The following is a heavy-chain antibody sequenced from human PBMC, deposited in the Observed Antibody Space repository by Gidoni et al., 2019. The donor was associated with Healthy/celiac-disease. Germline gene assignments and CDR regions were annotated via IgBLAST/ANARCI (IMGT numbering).Heavy chain of an antibody. CDR2: IYTSGST. J-gene: IGHJ5*02. CDR1: GASISSYY. D-gene: IGHD2-2*01. CDR3: ARDAVVVPAASVGPPNNWFDP. Sequence: QVQLQESGPGLVTPSATLSLPCTLPGASISSYYWRWIRQPAGKGLEWIGRIYTSGSTNYNPSLKSRVTMSVDTSKNQFSLKLSSVTAADTAVYYCARDAVVVPAASVGPPNNWFDPWGQGTLVTVSS. V-gene: IGHV4-4*07.